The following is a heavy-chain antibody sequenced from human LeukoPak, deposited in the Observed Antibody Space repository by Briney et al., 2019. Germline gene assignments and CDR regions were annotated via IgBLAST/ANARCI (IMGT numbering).Heavy chain of an antibody. D-gene: IGHD3-22*01. CDR1: GFTFSSFG. CDR3: AKDRALIAVVYFFDY. J-gene: IGHJ4*02. V-gene: IGHV3-30*18. Sequence: GGSLRLSCAASGFTFSSFGMHWVRQAPGKGLEWVAVISYDGINKYYADSVKGRFTISRDNSKNTLYLQMNSLRAEDTAVYYCAKDRALIAVVYFFDYWGQGTLVSVSS. CDR2: ISYDGINK.